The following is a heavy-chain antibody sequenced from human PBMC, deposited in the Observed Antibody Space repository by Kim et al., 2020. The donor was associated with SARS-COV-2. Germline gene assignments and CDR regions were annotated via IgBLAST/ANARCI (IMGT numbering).Heavy chain of an antibody. V-gene: IGHV3-7*01. Sequence: NQDGSKKFYVDSVKGRSTISRDNAQNSVFLQMISVGAEDTAVYYCARAMDVWAQGTTVTVSS. CDR2: NQDGSKK. CDR3: ARAMDV. J-gene: IGHJ6*02.